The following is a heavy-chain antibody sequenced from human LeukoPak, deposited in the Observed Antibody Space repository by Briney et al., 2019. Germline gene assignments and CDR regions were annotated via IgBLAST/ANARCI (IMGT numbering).Heavy chain of an antibody. CDR2: IRYDGSKK. Sequence: GESLRVSCGASRFSFSSYGMHWVRQAPGKGLEWVAFIRYDGSKKYYANSLKGRFTVSRDNSRNTLYLQMNSLRPEDTAVYYCAKDVRPNNYVARQTDYWGQGTLVTVSS. CDR1: RFSFSSYG. CDR3: AKDVRPNNYVARQTDY. V-gene: IGHV3-30*02. D-gene: IGHD3-10*02. J-gene: IGHJ4*02.